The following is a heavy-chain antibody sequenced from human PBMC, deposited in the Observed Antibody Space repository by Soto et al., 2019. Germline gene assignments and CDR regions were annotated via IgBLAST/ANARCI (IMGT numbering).Heavy chain of an antibody. Sequence: SETLSLTCTVSGGSISSYYWSWIRQPPGKGLEWIGYIYYSGSTNYNPSLKSRVTISVDTSKNQFSLKLSSVTAADTAVYYCARAKYFTRRDGYNFDYWGQGTLVTVSS. D-gene: IGHD5-12*01. V-gene: IGHV4-59*01. CDR1: GGSISSYY. CDR2: IYYSGST. CDR3: ARAKYFTRRDGYNFDY. J-gene: IGHJ4*02.